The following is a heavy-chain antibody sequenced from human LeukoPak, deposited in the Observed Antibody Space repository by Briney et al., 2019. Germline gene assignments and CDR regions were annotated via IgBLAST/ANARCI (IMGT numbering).Heavy chain of an antibody. CDR1: GFIPSSYG. D-gene: IGHD5-12*01. J-gene: IGHJ4*02. Sequence: PGGSLRLSCAASGFIPSSYGIHWVRQAPGKGLEWVAVISHDGTNKYYADSVKGRFTISRDNSKNTLFLQINSLRPEDTAVYYCARDPQRSYSGYEIDYWGQETLVTVSS. V-gene: IGHV3-30*03. CDR2: ISHDGTNK. CDR3: ARDPQRSYSGYEIDY.